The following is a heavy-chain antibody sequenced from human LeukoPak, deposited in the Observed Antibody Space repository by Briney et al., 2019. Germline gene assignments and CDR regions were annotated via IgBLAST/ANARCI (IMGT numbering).Heavy chain of an antibody. Sequence: PSETLSLTCTVSGGSISSSSYYWGWIRQPPGKGLEWIGSIYYSGSTYYNPSLKSRVTISVDTSKNQFSLKLSSVTAADTAVYYCARDASGSYSPPPHWGQGTLVTVSS. D-gene: IGHD1-26*01. CDR1: GGSISSSSYY. J-gene: IGHJ4*02. V-gene: IGHV4-39*02. CDR2: IYYSGST. CDR3: ARDASGSYSPPPH.